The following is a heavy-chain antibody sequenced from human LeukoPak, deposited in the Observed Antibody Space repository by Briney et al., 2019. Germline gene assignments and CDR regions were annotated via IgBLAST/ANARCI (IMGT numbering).Heavy chain of an antibody. V-gene: IGHV3-74*01. D-gene: IGHD6-13*01. J-gene: IGHJ4*02. CDR2: TNTDGTST. Sequence: GGSLRLSCAASGFTFSNYWMRWVRQSPGTGLVWVSRTNTDGTSTSYADSVKGRFTVSRDNAKNTVYLQMNSLTVDDTAVYYCARDSFAASYWGQGALVTVSS. CDR1: GFTFSNYW. CDR3: ARDSFAASY.